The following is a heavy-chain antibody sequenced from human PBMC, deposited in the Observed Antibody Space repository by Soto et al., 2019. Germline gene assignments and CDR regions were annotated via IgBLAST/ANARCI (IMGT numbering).Heavy chain of an antibody. CDR3: ARDGLGDYYDSSGLRLRGLLYYYGMDV. Sequence: SVKVSCKASGGTFSSYAISWVRQAPGQGLEWMGGIIPIFGTANYAQKFQGRVTITADESTSTAYMELSSLRSEDTAVYYCARDGLGDYYDSSGLRLRGLLYYYGMDVWGQGTTVTVSS. V-gene: IGHV1-69*13. CDR1: GGTFSSYA. J-gene: IGHJ6*02. D-gene: IGHD3-22*01. CDR2: IIPIFGTA.